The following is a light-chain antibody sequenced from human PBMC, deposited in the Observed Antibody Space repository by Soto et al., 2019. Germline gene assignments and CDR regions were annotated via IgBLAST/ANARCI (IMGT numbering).Light chain of an antibody. V-gene: IGLV1-40*01. Sequence: QSVLTQPPSVSGAPGQRVTISCTGGRSNIGAGYDVHWYQQLPGTAPKLLIDGNSNRPSGVPDRISGPKSGNSASLAITGLKADDEANYYCQSYDSSLSGYVFGTGTKLTVL. CDR3: QSYDSSLSGYV. CDR1: RSNIGAGYD. J-gene: IGLJ1*01. CDR2: GNS.